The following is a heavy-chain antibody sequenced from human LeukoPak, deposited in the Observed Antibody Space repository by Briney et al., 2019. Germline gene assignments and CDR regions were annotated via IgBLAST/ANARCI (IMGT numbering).Heavy chain of an antibody. J-gene: IGHJ5*02. CDR2: IYTSGST. CDR3: ARESLYYYGSAHNWFDP. D-gene: IGHD3-10*01. Sequence: SETLSLTCTVSGGSISSYYWSWIRQPAGKGLEWIGRIYTSGSTNYNPSLKSRVTMSVDTSMNQFSLKLSSVTAADTAVYYCARESLYYYGSAHNWFDPWGQGTLVTVSS. CDR1: GGSISSYY. V-gene: IGHV4-4*07.